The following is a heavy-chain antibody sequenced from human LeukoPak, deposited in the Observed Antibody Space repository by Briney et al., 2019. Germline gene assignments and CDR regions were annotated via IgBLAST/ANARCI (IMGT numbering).Heavy chain of an antibody. V-gene: IGHV1-69*13. CDR3: ARGRYSSSINSMDV. J-gene: IGHJ6*02. Sequence: GASVKVSCKASGYTFTSYDINWVRQATGQGLEWMGGIIPIFGTANYAQKFQGRVTITADESTSTAYMELSSLRSEDTAVYYCARGRYSSSINSMDVWGQGTTVTVSS. CDR2: IIPIFGTA. D-gene: IGHD6-6*01. CDR1: GYTFTSYD.